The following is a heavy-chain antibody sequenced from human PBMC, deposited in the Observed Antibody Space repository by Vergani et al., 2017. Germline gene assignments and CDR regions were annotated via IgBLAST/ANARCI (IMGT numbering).Heavy chain of an antibody. J-gene: IGHJ6*02. D-gene: IGHD2-21*01. CDR3: TTDPRYCGDGSCYWLRDHHYYGMDV. CDR1: GFSFRNAW. CDR2: IKSTFDRGTT. V-gene: IGHV3-15*07. Sequence: EVQPVESGGGIVKPGGSLRLSCVASGFSFRNAWMNWVRRTPGKGLEWVGRIKSTFDRGTTDYAAAVKGRFTISIDDSKNTLFLQMNGLKTEDIGVYYCTTDPRYCGDGSCYWLRDHHYYGMDVWGQGTTVTVSS.